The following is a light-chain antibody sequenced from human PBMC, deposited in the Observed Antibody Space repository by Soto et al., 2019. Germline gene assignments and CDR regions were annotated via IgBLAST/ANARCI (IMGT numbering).Light chain of an antibody. CDR1: QSVNNW. Sequence: DIQMTQYPSTLSASVRERVTISCRASQSVNNWLAWYQRKPGKAPKLLIHDASTLESGIPSRFSGSGSGTEFTLTISSLQPDDFATYYCQQYNSYWTFGQGTKVDIK. J-gene: IGKJ1*01. V-gene: IGKV1-5*01. CDR2: DAS. CDR3: QQYNSYWT.